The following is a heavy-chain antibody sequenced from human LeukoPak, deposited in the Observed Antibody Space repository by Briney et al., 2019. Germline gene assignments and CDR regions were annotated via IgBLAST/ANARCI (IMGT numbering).Heavy chain of an antibody. D-gene: IGHD6-13*01. CDR3: AAAHYSSSWYYFDY. J-gene: IGHJ4*02. V-gene: IGHV4-39*01. Sequence: PSETLSLTCTVSGDSISSSRYYWGWIRQPPGKGLERIGTVYYSGSTYYNPSLKSRVTISVDTSKNQFSLKLISVTAADTAVYYCAAAHYSSSWYYFDYWGQGTLVTVSS. CDR1: GDSISSSRYY. CDR2: VYYSGST.